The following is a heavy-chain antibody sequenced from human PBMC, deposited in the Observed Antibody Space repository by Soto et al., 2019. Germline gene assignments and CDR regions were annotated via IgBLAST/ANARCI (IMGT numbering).Heavy chain of an antibody. CDR3: ARAGDSNSYYYGMDV. D-gene: IGHD2-21*02. CDR2: IIPIFGTA. Sequence: GXSXKVSFKASGGTXISYAIGWVRQAPGQGLEWMGGIIPIFGTANYAQKFQGSVTITAEESTSTAYIELSSLRSEDTAVYSCARAGDSNSYYYGMDVWGQGTTVP. CDR1: GGTXISYA. V-gene: IGHV1-69*13. J-gene: IGHJ6*02.